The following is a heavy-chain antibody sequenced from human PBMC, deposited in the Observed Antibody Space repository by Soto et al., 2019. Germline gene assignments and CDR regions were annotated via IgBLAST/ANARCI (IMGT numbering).Heavy chain of an antibody. Sequence: GGSLRLSCAASGLTFSSYSMNWVRRAPGKGLEGVSSISSSSIYIYNAASVKGRFTISRENAKNSLYLQMNSLRAEDTAVYYCARDRDLTVTEIDDYYYYYMDVWGKGTTVTVSS. J-gene: IGHJ6*03. D-gene: IGHD4-17*01. V-gene: IGHV3-21*01. CDR2: ISSSSIYI. CDR3: ARDRDLTVTEIDDYYYYYMDV. CDR1: GLTFSSYS.